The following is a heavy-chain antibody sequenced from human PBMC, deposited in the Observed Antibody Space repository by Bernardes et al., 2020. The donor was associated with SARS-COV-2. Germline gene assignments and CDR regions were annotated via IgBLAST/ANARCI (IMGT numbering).Heavy chain of an antibody. CDR3: ATAQPYYESSGYYGFHY. J-gene: IGHJ4*02. CDR2: ISSDGSGT. D-gene: IGHD3-22*01. V-gene: IGHV3-74*01. CDR1: GFNFGDYW. Sequence: GGSLRLSCAASGFNFGDYWMHWVRQAPGKGLVWVSRISSDGSGTNYADSVKGRFTISRDNAKSTLYLQLNTLRADDTAVYYCATAQPYYESSGYYGFHYWGQGTLVTVSS.